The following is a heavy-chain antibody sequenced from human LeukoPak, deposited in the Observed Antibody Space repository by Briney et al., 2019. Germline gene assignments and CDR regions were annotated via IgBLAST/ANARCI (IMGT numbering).Heavy chain of an antibody. CDR1: GGTFSSYA. CDR3: ARDQGYYGSGSYYPVFDY. Sequence: ASVKVSCKASGGTFSSYAISWVRQAPGQGLEWMGGIIPIFGTANYAQKFQGRVTITADKSTSTAYMELSSLRSEDTAVYYCARDQGYYGSGSYYPVFDYWGQGTLVTVSS. V-gene: IGHV1-69*06. CDR2: IIPIFGTA. J-gene: IGHJ4*02. D-gene: IGHD3-10*01.